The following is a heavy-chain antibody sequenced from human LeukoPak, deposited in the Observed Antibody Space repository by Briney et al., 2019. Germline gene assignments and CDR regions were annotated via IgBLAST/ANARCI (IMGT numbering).Heavy chain of an antibody. CDR3: ARAGRRDGYNSAFDY. J-gene: IGHJ4*02. V-gene: IGHV3-21*01. CDR1: GFTFSSYS. D-gene: IGHD5-24*01. CDR2: ISSSSSYI. Sequence: GGSLRLSXAASGFTFSSYSMNWVRQAPGKGLEWVSSISSSSSYIYYADSVKGRFTISRDNAVNSLYLQMNSLRAEDTAVYYCARAGRRDGYNSAFDYWGQGTLVTVSS.